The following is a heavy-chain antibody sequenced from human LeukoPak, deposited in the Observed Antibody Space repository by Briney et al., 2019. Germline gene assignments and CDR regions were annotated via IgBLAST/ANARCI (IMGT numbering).Heavy chain of an antibody. CDR1: GYTFTSYA. J-gene: IGHJ4*02. Sequence: ASVKVSCKASGYTFTSYAMNWVRQAPGQGLEWMGWINTNTGNPTYAQGFTGRFVFSLDTSVSTAYLRISSLKAEDTAVYYCARDRAVTIFGVVDAPDYWGQGTLVTVSS. CDR3: ARDRAVTIFGVVDAPDY. V-gene: IGHV7-4-1*02. D-gene: IGHD3-3*01. CDR2: INTNTGNP.